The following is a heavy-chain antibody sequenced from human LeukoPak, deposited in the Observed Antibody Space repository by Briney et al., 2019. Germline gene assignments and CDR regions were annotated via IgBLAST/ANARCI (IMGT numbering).Heavy chain of an antibody. Sequence: GGSLRLSCAASGFTVSSNYMSWVRQAPGKGLEWVSVIYSGGSTYYADSVKGRFTISRDNSKNTLYLQMNSLRAEDTAVYYCASAMTTVTRYFDSWGQGTLVTVSS. J-gene: IGHJ4*02. V-gene: IGHV3-53*01. D-gene: IGHD4-17*01. CDR3: ASAMTTVTRYFDS. CDR2: IYSGGST. CDR1: GFTVSSNY.